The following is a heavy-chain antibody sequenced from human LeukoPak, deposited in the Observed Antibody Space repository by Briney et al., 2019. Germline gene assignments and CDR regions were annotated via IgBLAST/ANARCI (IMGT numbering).Heavy chain of an antibody. V-gene: IGHV3-23*01. CDR2: ISGSGGST. D-gene: IGHD6-25*01. CDR3: AKGGSARVFDY. CDR1: GFTFSSYA. J-gene: IGHJ4*02. Sequence: GSLRLSCAASGFTFSSYAMSWGRQSPGRGLEWVSAISGSGGSTYYADSVKGRFTISRDNSKNTLYLQMNSLRAEDTAVYYCAKGGSARVFDYWGQGTLVTVSS.